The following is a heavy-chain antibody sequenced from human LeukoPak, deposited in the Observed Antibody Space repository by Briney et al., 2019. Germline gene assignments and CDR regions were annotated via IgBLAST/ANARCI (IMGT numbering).Heavy chain of an antibody. CDR3: AKGIAVAGTYAFDI. V-gene: IGHV3-30-3*01. CDR1: GFTLSTYA. Sequence: GGSLRLSCAASGFTLSTYAMHWVRQAPGKGLEWVAVISYDGSNKYYADSVKGRFTISRDNSKNTLYLQMNSLRAEDTAVCYCAKGIAVAGTYAFDIWGRGTMVTVSS. CDR2: ISYDGSNK. J-gene: IGHJ3*02. D-gene: IGHD6-19*01.